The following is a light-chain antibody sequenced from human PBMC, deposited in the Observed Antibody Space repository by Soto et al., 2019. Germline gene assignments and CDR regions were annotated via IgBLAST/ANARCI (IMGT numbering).Light chain of an antibody. CDR1: SSDIGGYNY. CDR3: ASYASSNTVV. CDR2: DVS. V-gene: IGLV2-14*03. Sequence: SALPQPASVSGSPGQSITLSCTGTSSDIGGYNYVSWYQQHPGKAPNLMIYDVSDRPSGVSNRFSGSKSGNTASLTISGLQAEDEADYYCASYASSNTVVFGGGTKLTVL. J-gene: IGLJ2*01.